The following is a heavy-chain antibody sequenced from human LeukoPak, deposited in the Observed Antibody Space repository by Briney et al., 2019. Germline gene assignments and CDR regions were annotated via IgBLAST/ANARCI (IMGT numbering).Heavy chain of an antibody. Sequence: GGSLRLSCAASGFTFSSYAMSWVRQAPGKGLEWVSAISGSGDSTYYADSVKGRFTISRDNSKNTLYLQMNSLRAEDTAVYYCAKDRSSGRNYFDYWGQGTLVTVSS. V-gene: IGHV3-23*01. CDR1: GFTFSSYA. CDR3: AKDRSSGRNYFDY. CDR2: ISGSGDST. J-gene: IGHJ4*02. D-gene: IGHD6-19*01.